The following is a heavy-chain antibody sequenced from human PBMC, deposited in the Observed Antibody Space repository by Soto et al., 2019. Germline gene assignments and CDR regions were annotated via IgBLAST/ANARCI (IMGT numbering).Heavy chain of an antibody. CDR2: INHSGST. V-gene: IGHV4-34*01. D-gene: IGHD5-12*01. J-gene: IGHJ3*02. Sequence: SETLSLTCAVYGGSFSGYYWSWIRQPPGKGLEWIGEINHSGSTNYNPSLKSRVTISVDTSKNQFSLKLSSVTAADTAVYYCARPLGRGYSGYDAFDIWGQGTMVTVSS. CDR3: ARPLGRGYSGYDAFDI. CDR1: GGSFSGYY.